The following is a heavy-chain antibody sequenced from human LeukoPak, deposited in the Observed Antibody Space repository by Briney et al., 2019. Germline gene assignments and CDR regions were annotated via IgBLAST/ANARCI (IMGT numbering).Heavy chain of an antibody. Sequence: GGSLRLSCAASGFTFSSYAMSWVRQAPGKGPEWVANMKEDGGEINYVDSVKGRFTISRDNAKNSLYLQMNRLRAEDTAVYYCVRDRGYSTFAYWGQGTLATVSS. CDR3: VRDRGYSTFAY. CDR2: MKEDGGEI. J-gene: IGHJ4*02. CDR1: GFTFSSYA. V-gene: IGHV3-7*01. D-gene: IGHD4-23*01.